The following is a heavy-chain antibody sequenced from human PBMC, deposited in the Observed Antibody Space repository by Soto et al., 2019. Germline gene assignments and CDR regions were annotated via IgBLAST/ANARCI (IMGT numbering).Heavy chain of an antibody. CDR3: AKDGSSAYYYGMDV. CDR2: ISYDGSNK. J-gene: IGHJ6*02. CDR1: GFTFSSYG. D-gene: IGHD3-22*01. Sequence: QVQLVESGGGVVQPGRSLRLSCAASGFTFSSYGMHWVRQAPGKGLEWVAVISYDGSNKYYADSVKGRFTISRDNSKNTLYLQMSSLRAEDTAVYYCAKDGSSAYYYGMDVWGQGTTVTVSS. V-gene: IGHV3-30*18.